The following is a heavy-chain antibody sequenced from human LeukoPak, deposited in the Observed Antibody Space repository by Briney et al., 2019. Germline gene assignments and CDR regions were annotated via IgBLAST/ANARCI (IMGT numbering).Heavy chain of an antibody. D-gene: IGHD4-17*01. CDR2: IRSKAYGGTT. Sequence: GGSLRLSCTTSGFTFGDYGMSWVRQAPGKGLEWVGFIRSKAYGGTTENAASVKGRFTISRDDSKSIAYLQMNSLKTEDTAVYYCVTDVAGVGYGELDYWGQGTLVTVSS. CDR1: GFTFGDYG. V-gene: IGHV3-49*04. J-gene: IGHJ4*02. CDR3: VTDVAGVGYGELDY.